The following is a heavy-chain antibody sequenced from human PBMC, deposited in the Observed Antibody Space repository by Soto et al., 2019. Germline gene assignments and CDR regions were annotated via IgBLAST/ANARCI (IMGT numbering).Heavy chain of an antibody. J-gene: IGHJ4*02. V-gene: IGHV3-30*18. CDR3: ANGPSNLGVYFDY. Sequence: QVQLVESGGGVVQPGRSLRLSCAASGFTFSSYGMHWVRQAPGKGLEWVAVISYDGSNKYYADSVKGRFTISRDNSKNTRYLQMNSLRAEDTAVYYCANGPSNLGVYFDYWGQGTLVTVSS. CDR2: ISYDGSNK. CDR1: GFTFSSYG. D-gene: IGHD4-4*01.